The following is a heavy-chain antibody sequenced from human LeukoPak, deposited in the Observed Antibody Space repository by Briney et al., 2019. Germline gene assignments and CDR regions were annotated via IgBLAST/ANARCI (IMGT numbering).Heavy chain of an antibody. CDR1: GYSFTSGHY. Sequence: SETLSLTCSVSGYSFTSGHYWGWIRPPPGKGLEWIANIYHTGSAHYNPSLKSRVTISVDTSTNQFSLKLSSVTAADTAVYYCARYCTSTTCILRGFDYWGQGTLVTVSS. CDR2: IYHTGSA. J-gene: IGHJ4*02. D-gene: IGHD2-2*01. V-gene: IGHV4-38-2*01. CDR3: ARYCTSTTCILRGFDY.